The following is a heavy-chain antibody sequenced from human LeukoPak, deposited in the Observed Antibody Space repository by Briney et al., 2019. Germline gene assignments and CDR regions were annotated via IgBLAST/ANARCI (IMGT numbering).Heavy chain of an antibody. Sequence: SETRSLTCTVSGGSISTYYWSWIRQSPGKGLEWIGYIYYTGSTNYNPSLKSRVTISVDTSKNQFSLKLSSVTAADTAVYYCARAMTASPYNWFDPWGQGTLVTVSS. J-gene: IGHJ5*02. D-gene: IGHD2-21*02. CDR1: GGSISTYY. V-gene: IGHV4-59*01. CDR3: ARAMTASPYNWFDP. CDR2: IYYTGST.